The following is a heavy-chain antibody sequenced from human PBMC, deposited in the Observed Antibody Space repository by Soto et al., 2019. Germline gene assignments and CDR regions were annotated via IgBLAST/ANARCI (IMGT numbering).Heavy chain of an antibody. CDR1: GGSINSYY. Sequence: QVQLQESGPGLVKPSETLSLTCAVSGGSINSYYWSWIRQPPGKGLEWTGYISYSGSHNYNPTLKSRVTISVDISKRQFSLQVSSVTAADTAVYYCARATGYYTEQYFDYWGQGTLVTVSS. CDR2: ISYSGSH. D-gene: IGHD3-9*01. J-gene: IGHJ4*02. CDR3: ARATGYYTEQYFDY. V-gene: IGHV4-59*01.